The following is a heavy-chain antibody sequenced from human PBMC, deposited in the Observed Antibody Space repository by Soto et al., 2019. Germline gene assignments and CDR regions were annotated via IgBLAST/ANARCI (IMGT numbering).Heavy chain of an antibody. CDR1: GGSISSSSYY. V-gene: IGHV4-39*01. D-gene: IGHD3-22*01. CDR2: IYYSGST. CDR3: ARLEGDTNYDDSSGYYDFDY. J-gene: IGHJ4*02. Sequence: SETLSLTCTVSGGSISSSSYYWGWIRQPPGKGLEWIGSIYYSGSTYYNPSLKSRVTISVDTSKNQFSLKQSSVTAADTAVYYCARLEGDTNYDDSSGYYDFDYWGQGTLVTVSS.